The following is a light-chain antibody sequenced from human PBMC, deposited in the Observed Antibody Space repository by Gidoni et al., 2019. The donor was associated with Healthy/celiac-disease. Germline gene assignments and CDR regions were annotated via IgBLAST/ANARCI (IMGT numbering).Light chain of an antibody. J-gene: IGKJ4*01. V-gene: IGKV1-NL1*01. CDR3: QQYYSTPSLT. CDR1: QGISNS. CDR2: AAS. Sequence: IQMLQSPSSLSASVGDRVTITCRASQGISNSLAWYQQKPGKAPKLLLYAASRLDSGVPSRFSGSGSGTDYTLTISSLQPEDFATYYCQQYYSTPSLTFGGGTKVEIK.